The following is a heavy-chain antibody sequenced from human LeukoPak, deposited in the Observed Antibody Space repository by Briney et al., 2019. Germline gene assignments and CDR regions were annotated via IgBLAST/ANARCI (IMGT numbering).Heavy chain of an antibody. Sequence: ASVNVSCKASGYTFTGYYMHWVRQAPGQGLEWMGWINPNSGGTNYAQKFQGRVTMTRDTSISTAYMELSRLRSDDTAVYYCARSRWAHDAFDIWGQGTMVTVSS. CDR1: GYTFTGYY. D-gene: IGHD4-23*01. CDR2: INPNSGGT. J-gene: IGHJ3*02. CDR3: ARSRWAHDAFDI. V-gene: IGHV1-2*02.